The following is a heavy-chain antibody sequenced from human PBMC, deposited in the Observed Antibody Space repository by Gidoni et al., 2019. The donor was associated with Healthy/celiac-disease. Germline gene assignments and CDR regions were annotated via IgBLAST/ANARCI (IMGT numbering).Heavy chain of an antibody. D-gene: IGHD3-9*01. CDR2: ISSSSSYI. J-gene: IGHJ4*02. V-gene: IGHV3-21*01. Sequence: EVQRVESGGGLVKPGGSVRRNCAASGCTFRSYSRNWVRQAPGKGLEWVSSISSSSSYIYYADSVKGRFTISRDNAKNSLYLQMNSLRAEDTAVYYCARGDFDWSFDYWGQGTLVTVSS. CDR3: ARGDFDWSFDY. CDR1: GCTFRSYS.